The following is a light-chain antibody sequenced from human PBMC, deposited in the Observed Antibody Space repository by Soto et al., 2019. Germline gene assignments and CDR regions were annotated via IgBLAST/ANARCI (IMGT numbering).Light chain of an antibody. J-gene: IGLJ3*02. V-gene: IGLV1-44*01. Sequence: QSVLTQPPSASGTPGQRVTISCSGSGSNIVGNTVNWYQQLPGTAPKLLIYSNNQRPSGVPDRFSGSKSGTSASLAISGLQSEDEADYYCAVWDDSLNGPAFGGGTKVTVL. CDR2: SNN. CDR3: AVWDDSLNGPA. CDR1: GSNIVGNT.